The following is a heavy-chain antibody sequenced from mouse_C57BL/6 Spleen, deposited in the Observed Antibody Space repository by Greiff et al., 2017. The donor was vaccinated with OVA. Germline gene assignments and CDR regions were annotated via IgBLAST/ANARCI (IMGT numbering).Heavy chain of an antibody. CDR2: ISDGGSYT. CDR1: GFTFSSYA. CDR3: AKFITTIAARAMDY. Sequence: EVQLVESGGGLVKPGGSLKLSCAASGFTFSSYAMSWVRQTPEQRLEWVATISDGGSYTYYPDNVKGRITISRDNAKNNLYLHMSHLNSEDTAMYNCAKFITTIAARAMDYWGQGTSVTDSS. D-gene: IGHD1-1*01. V-gene: IGHV5-4*01. J-gene: IGHJ4*01.